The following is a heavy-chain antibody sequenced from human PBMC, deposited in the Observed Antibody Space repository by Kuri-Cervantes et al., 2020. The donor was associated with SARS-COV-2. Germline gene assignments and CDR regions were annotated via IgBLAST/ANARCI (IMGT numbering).Heavy chain of an antibody. CDR2: IYYSGST. CDR1: SGSISSGDYY. Sequence: SETLSLTCTVSSGSISSGDYYWSWIRQPPGKALEWIGYIYYSGSTYYNPSLKSRVTISVDTSKNQFSLKLSSVTAADTAVYYCARDRGKRIFGVVIINAFDIWGQGTMVTVSS. CDR3: ARDRGKRIFGVVIINAFDI. V-gene: IGHV4-30-4*01. J-gene: IGHJ3*02. D-gene: IGHD3-3*01.